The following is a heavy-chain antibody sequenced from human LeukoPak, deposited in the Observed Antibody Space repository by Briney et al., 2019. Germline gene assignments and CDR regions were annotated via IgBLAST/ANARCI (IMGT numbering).Heavy chain of an antibody. Sequence: GGSLRLSCAASGFTFDDYGMSWVRQAPGKGLEWVSGINWNGGSTGYADSEKGRFTISRDNAKNSLYLQMNSLRAEDTALYYCARTSSGYYYFDYWGQGTLVTVSS. CDR1: GFTFDDYG. CDR3: ARTSSGYYYFDY. V-gene: IGHV3-20*04. J-gene: IGHJ4*02. CDR2: INWNGGST. D-gene: IGHD3-22*01.